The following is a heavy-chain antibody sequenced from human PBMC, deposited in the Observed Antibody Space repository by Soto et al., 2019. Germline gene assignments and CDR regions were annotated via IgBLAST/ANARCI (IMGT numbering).Heavy chain of an antibody. CDR3: AGVPDPRIAEDLFAP. CDR2: VYYTGST. D-gene: IGHD6-13*01. CDR1: GGSISGSY. J-gene: IGHJ5*02. Sequence: PSEPLSLTCSVSGGSISGSYWSWIRQSPGKGLEWLGYVYYTGSTNYSPSLRSRVSISVDTSTNGFPLKLSSVTAADTAVYYCAGVPDPRIAEDLFAPRGQRSLVIASS. V-gene: IGHV4-59*12.